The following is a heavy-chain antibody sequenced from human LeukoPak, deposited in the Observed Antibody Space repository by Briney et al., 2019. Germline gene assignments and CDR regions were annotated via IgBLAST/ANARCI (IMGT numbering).Heavy chain of an antibody. V-gene: IGHV4-34*01. J-gene: IGHJ4*02. CDR3: ARGKGDLSMIVMIVTAVEFYFDS. Sequence: SETLSLTCAVFGGSLSDHDWSWIRQPPGKGLEWIGEINYRGATNYNPSLKSRVTLSLDTSKNQVSLKLNSLTAADTAVYYCARGKGDLSMIVMIVTAVEFYFDSWGPGTLVTVSS. D-gene: IGHD3-22*01. CDR2: INYRGAT. CDR1: GGSLSDHD.